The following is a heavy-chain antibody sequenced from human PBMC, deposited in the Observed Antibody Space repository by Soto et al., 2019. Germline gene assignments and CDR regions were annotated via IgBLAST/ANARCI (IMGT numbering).Heavy chain of an antibody. Sequence: SETLSLTCTVSGGSVSSGSYYWSWIRQPPGKGLEWIGYIYYSGSTNYNPSLKSRVTISVDTSKNQFSLKLSSVTAADTAVYYCARDRGFTIFGDLVRSNWFDPWGQGTLVTVSS. CDR3: ARDRGFTIFGDLVRSNWFDP. CDR2: IYYSGST. CDR1: GGSVSSGSYY. V-gene: IGHV4-61*01. D-gene: IGHD3-3*01. J-gene: IGHJ5*02.